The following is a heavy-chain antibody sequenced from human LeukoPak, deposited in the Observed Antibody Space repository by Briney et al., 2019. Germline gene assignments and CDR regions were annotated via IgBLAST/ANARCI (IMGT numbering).Heavy chain of an antibody. CDR1: GGSFSGYY. D-gene: IGHD4-17*01. Sequence: SETLSLTCAVYGGSFSGYYWSWIRQPPGKGLEWIGEINHSGSTNYNPSLKNRVTISVDTSKNQFSLKLSSVTAADTAVYYCARGPQSGPRKYGDYGRDRAFDIWGQGTMVTVSS. V-gene: IGHV4-34*01. CDR2: INHSGST. CDR3: ARGPQSGPRKYGDYGRDRAFDI. J-gene: IGHJ3*02.